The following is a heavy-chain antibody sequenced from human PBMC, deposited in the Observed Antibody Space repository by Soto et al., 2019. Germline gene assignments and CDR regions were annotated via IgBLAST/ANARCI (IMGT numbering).Heavy chain of an antibody. CDR3: ARAPFYGGPFGGFYYYYGMDV. V-gene: IGHV3-48*01. D-gene: IGHD4-17*01. Sequence: GGSLRLSCAASGFPFSSYSMNWVRQAPGKGLEWVSYISSSSTIYYADSVKGRFTISRDNAKNSLYLQMNSLRAEDTAVYYCARAPFYGGPFGGFYYYYGMDVWGQGTTVTVSS. CDR2: ISSSSTI. CDR1: GFPFSSYS. J-gene: IGHJ6*02.